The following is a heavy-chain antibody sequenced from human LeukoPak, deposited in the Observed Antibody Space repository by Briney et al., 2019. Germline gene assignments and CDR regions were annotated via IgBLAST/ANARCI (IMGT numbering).Heavy chain of an antibody. J-gene: IGHJ4*02. CDR2: ITNSGNSK. Sequence: GGSLRLSCAASEFTFSSYSMNWVRQAPGKGLEWVSYITNSGNSKSYADSVKGRFTISRDNTKNSLYLQMNSLRAEDTALYYCAKDISSSGYYYGAFDYWGQGTLVTVSS. CDR1: EFTFSSYS. CDR3: AKDISSSGYYYGAFDY. D-gene: IGHD3-22*01. V-gene: IGHV3-48*01.